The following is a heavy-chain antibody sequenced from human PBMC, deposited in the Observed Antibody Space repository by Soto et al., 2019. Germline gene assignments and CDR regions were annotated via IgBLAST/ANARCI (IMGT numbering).Heavy chain of an antibody. V-gene: IGHV3-23*01. CDR1: GFIFSSSV. CDR3: AKDRVATSI. D-gene: IGHD5-12*01. Sequence: PGGSLRLSCVASGFIFSSSVMSWVRQAPGRGLEWVSSISDRGDKTYNADFVEGRFFISRDNSKNTLYLEMNSLRAEDAAVYYCAKDRVATSIWGQGTLVTVSS. CDR2: ISDRGDKT. J-gene: IGHJ4*01.